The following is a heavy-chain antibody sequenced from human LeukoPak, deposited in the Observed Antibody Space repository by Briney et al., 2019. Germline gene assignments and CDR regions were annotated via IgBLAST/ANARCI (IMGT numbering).Heavy chain of an antibody. Sequence: GGSLRLSCAASGFTFSSYAMSWVRQAPGKGLEWVPAISGSGGSTYYADSVKGRFTISRDNSKNTLYLQMNSLRAEDTAVYYCAKKAVDSSGWFIDYWGQGTLVTVSS. CDR1: GFTFSSYA. V-gene: IGHV3-23*01. CDR2: ISGSGGST. J-gene: IGHJ4*02. CDR3: AKKAVDSSGWFIDY. D-gene: IGHD6-19*01.